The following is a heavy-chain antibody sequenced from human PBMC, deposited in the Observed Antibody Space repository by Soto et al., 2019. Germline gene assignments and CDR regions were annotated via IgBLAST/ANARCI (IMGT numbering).Heavy chain of an antibody. V-gene: IGHV3-15*01. D-gene: IGHD6-13*01. CDR2: IKSKTDGGTT. CDR3: TTDHLAAAGNDY. J-gene: IGHJ4*02. CDR1: GFTFSNAW. Sequence: GGSLRLSCAASGFTFSNAWMSWVRQAPGKGLEWVGRIKSKTDGGTTDYAAPVKGRFTISRDDSKNTLYLQMNSLKTEDTAVYYCTTDHLAAAGNDYWGQGTLVTVSS.